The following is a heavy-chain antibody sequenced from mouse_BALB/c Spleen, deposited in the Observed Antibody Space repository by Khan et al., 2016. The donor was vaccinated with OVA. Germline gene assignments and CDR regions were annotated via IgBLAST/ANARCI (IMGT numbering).Heavy chain of an antibody. V-gene: IGHV1S132*01. D-gene: IGHD2-1*01. J-gene: IGHJ3*01. CDR3: ARGYFGNYECAY. Sequence: QVQLQQSGAELVKPGASVKLSCKTSGYTFTSYWIQWVKQRPGQGLGWIGQIFPGTGTTYYNENFKGKATLTVDTSSNTAYMQFSSLTSEDSAVYFWARGYFGNYECAYWGQGTLVTVSP. CDR1: GYTFTSYW. CDR2: IFPGTGTT.